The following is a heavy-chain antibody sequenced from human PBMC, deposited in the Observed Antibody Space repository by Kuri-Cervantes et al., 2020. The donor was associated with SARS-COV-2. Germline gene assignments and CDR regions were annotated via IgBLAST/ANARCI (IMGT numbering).Heavy chain of an antibody. CDR2: INHSGST. D-gene: IGHD2-2*02. V-gene: IGHV4-34*01. J-gene: IGHJ5*02. Sequence: ESLKISCAVYGGSFSGYYWSWIRQPPGKGLEWIGEINHSGSTNYNPSLKSRVTISVDTSKNQFSLKLSSVTAADTAVYYCARGVVVPAAIRGGRWFDPWGQGTLVTVSS. CDR1: GGSFSGYY. CDR3: ARGVVVPAAIRGGRWFDP.